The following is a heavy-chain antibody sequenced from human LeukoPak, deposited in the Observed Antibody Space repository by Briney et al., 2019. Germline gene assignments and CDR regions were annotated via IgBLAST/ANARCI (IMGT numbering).Heavy chain of an antibody. V-gene: IGHV3-48*04. D-gene: IGHD5/OR15-5a*01. Sequence: GGSLRLSCAASGFTFSSYSMNCVPQAPGKGLEWVSYISSSSSTIYYADSVKGRFTISRDNAKNSLYPQMNSLRAEDTAVYYCARECRGFDAFDIWGQGTMVTVSS. J-gene: IGHJ3*02. CDR2: ISSSSSTI. CDR3: ARECRGFDAFDI. CDR1: GFTFSSYS.